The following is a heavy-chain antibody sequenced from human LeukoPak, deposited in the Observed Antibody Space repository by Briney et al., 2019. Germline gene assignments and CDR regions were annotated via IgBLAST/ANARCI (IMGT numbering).Heavy chain of an antibody. CDR1: GFTFSNYL. V-gene: IGHV3-7*01. CDR2: IKQDGSEQ. CDR3: ARSRTTVTYYFDY. Sequence: GGSLRLSCAASGFTFSNYLMTWVRQAPGKGLEGVANIKQDGSEQYYVDSVKGRFTISRDNAKNSLYLQMNSLRAEDTAVYYCARSRTTVTYYFDYWGQGTLVTVSS. J-gene: IGHJ4*02. D-gene: IGHD4-17*01.